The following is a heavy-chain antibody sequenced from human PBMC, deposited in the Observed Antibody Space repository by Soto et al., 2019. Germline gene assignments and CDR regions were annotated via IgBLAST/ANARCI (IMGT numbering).Heavy chain of an antibody. V-gene: IGHV4-59*08. CDR1: GGSISNYY. D-gene: IGHD3-10*01. J-gene: IGHJ4*02. CDR3: ARGFEFFGF. Sequence: SETLSLTCAVSGGSISNYYWSWIRQPPGKGLEWIGYIHYSGSTNYNPSLKTRVTMSIDTSKNQFSLKLTSVTAADTAVYYCARGFEFFGFWSQGTLVTVSS. CDR2: IHYSGST.